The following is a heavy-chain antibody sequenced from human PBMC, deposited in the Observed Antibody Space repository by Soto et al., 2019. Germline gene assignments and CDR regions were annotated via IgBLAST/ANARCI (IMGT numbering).Heavy chain of an antibody. D-gene: IGHD6-13*01. CDR2: ISNDGSDK. CDR3: AKDQGIAASHGID. CDR1: GFTFNNYG. J-gene: IGHJ3*01. Sequence: QVQLVESGGGVVQPGRSLRLSCAASGFTFNNYGMHWVRQAPGKGLEWVATISNDGSDKYYADSVKGRLTISRDNSKNTVYLQVNCLRAEETAVYYCAKDQGIAASHGIDWGQGTMVTVSS. V-gene: IGHV3-30*18.